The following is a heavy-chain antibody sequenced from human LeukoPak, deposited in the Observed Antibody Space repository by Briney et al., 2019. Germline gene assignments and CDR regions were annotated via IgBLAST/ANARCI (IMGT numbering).Heavy chain of an antibody. CDR2: IYHSGST. CDR1: GYSISSGYY. V-gene: IGHV4-38-2*01. D-gene: IGHD2-2*02. J-gene: IGHJ4*02. CDR3: ARGTKWVPAAIHYFDY. Sequence: SETLSLTCAVSGYSISSGYYWGWIRQPPGKGLEWIGSIYHSGSTYYNPSLKSRVTISVDTSKNRFSLKLSSVTAADTAVYYCARGTKWVPAAIHYFDYWGQGTLVTVSS.